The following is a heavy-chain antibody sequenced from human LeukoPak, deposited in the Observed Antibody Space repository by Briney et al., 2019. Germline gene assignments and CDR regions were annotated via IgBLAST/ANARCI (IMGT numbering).Heavy chain of an antibody. CDR1: GYTFTRYH. J-gene: IGHJ4*02. Sequence: GASVKVSCTASGYTFTRYHMHWLRQAPGQGLEWMGIINPSGGSTRYAQKFQGRVTMTRDTSASTVYMELSSLKSEDTAVYYCARVGVDDSGNIIKYFFDYWGQGTLVTVSS. V-gene: IGHV1-46*01. CDR2: INPSGGST. CDR3: ARVGVDDSGNIIKYFFDY. D-gene: IGHD4-23*01.